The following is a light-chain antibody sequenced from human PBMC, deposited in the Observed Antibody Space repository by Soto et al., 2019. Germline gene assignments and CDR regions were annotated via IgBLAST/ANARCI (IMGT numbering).Light chain of an antibody. V-gene: IGKV3-20*01. J-gene: IGKJ5*01. CDR3: QQYSSSPSFT. CDR1: QSDSSGY. CDR2: GAS. Sequence: IGLVRSPGTLSLSPGEGATLSCMAVQSDSSGYLAWCQQKPGQDLMLLIYGASTRATGIPDRCSGSGSGTDFTLTISSLEPEDFVVYYCQQYSSSPSFTFGQGTRLEIK.